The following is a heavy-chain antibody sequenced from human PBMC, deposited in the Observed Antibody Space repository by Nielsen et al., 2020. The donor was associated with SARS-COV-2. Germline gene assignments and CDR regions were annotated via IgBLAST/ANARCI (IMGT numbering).Heavy chain of an antibody. D-gene: IGHD2-15*01. CDR3: AKDWTAIVVVPSGGVDY. CDR1: GFTFSTYG. CDR2: ISYDGSNK. V-gene: IGHV3-30*18. Sequence: GESLKISCAASGFTFSTYGMHWVRQAPGKGLEWVAAISYDGSNKYYVDSVKGRFTISRDNSNNTLYLQMSSLREEDTAVYYCAKDWTAIVVVPSGGVDYWGQGTLVTVSS. J-gene: IGHJ4*02.